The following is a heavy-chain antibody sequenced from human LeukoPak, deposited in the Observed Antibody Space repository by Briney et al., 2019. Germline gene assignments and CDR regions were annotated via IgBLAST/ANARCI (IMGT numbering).Heavy chain of an antibody. CDR1: GFAVSSNY. CDR2: IYSGGNT. J-gene: IGHJ5*02. V-gene: IGHV3-66*01. Sequence: PGGSLRLSCAASGFAVSSNYMTWVRQAPGKGLEWVSIIYSGGNTNFADSVKGRSTISRDNSKNTLFLRMNSLRAEDTAVYYCARGLNRFDPWGRGTLVTVSS. CDR3: ARGLNRFDP.